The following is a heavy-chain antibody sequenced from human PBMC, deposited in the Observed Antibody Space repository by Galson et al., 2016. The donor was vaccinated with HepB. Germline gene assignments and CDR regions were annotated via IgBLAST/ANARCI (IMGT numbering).Heavy chain of an antibody. J-gene: IGHJ6*02. V-gene: IGHV3-30*03. D-gene: IGHD2-2*01. Sequence: SLRLSCAASGSTFSSYGMHWVRQAPGKGLEWVAVISTDAINKYYADSVRGRFTISRDDPKNTLYLQMNSLRPEDTAVYYCARPRASNYYYYGMDVWGQGTTVAVSS. CDR1: GSTFSSYG. CDR2: ISTDAINK. CDR3: ARPRASNYYYYGMDV.